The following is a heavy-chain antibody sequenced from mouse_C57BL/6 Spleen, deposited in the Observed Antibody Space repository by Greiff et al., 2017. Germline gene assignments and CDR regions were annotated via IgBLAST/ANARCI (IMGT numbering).Heavy chain of an antibody. CDR3: ARHLDSSGYFDY. Sequence: EVKVVESWGALVKPGGSLKLSCAASGFTFSSYGMSWVRQTPDKRLEWVATISSGGSYTYYPDSVKGRFTISRDNAKNTLYLQMSSLKSEDTAMYYCARHLDSSGYFDYWGQGTTLTVSS. V-gene: IGHV5-6*01. J-gene: IGHJ2*01. D-gene: IGHD3-2*02. CDR1: GFTFSSYG. CDR2: ISSGGSYT.